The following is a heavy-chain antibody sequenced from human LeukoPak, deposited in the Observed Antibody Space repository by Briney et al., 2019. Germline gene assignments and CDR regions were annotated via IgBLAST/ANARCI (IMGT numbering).Heavy chain of an antibody. CDR2: ITSGMGRT. CDR1: GFTFSNYA. D-gene: IGHD1-14*01. V-gene: IGHV3-23*01. CDR3: ANGYNRELDY. Sequence: SGGSLRLSCAASGFTFSNYAMSWVRQAPGKGVEWVSSITSGMGRTYYADSVKGRFTISRDDSKKTLYLQMTSLSAADTAVYYCANGYNRELDYWGLGTLVTVSS. J-gene: IGHJ4*02.